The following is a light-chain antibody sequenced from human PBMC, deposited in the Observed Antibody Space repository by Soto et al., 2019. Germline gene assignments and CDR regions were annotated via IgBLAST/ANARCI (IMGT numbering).Light chain of an antibody. J-gene: IGLJ2*01. V-gene: IGLV1-51*01. CDR1: SSNIGNNY. CDR2: DNS. CDR3: GTWDDSLSGVV. Sequence: QSVLTQPPSVSAAPGQKVAISCSGSSSNIGNNYVSWYQQLPGTAPKLLIHDNSERPSGIPDRFSGSKSGASATLGITGLQTGDEADYYCGTWDDSLSGVVFGGGTKLTVL.